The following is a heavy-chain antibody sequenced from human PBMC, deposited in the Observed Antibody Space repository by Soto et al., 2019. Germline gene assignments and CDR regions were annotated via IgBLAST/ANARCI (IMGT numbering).Heavy chain of an antibody. V-gene: IGHV1-3*01. J-gene: IGHJ6*02. CDR2: INAGNGNT. D-gene: IGHD3-9*01. CDR3: ARDPNPYDILTPYCYYGMDV. Sequence: QVQLVQSGAEVKKPGASVKVSCKASGYTFTSYAMHWVRQAPGQRLEWMGWINAGNGNTKYSQKFQGRVTITRDTSASTAYMELSSLRSEDTAVYYCARDPNPYDILTPYCYYGMDVWGQGTTVTVSS. CDR1: GYTFTSYA.